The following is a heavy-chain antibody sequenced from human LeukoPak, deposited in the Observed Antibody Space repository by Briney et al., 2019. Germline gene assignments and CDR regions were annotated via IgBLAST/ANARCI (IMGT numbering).Heavy chain of an antibody. CDR2: ISWNSDII. J-gene: IGHJ6*03. CDR3: AKDHDNGNHSDYYYMDV. V-gene: IGHV3-9*01. D-gene: IGHD4-17*01. CDR1: GFNFNDYA. Sequence: GGSLRLSCAASGFNFNDYAMHWVRQAPGVGLEWVSGISWNSDIIHYADPVKGRFTISRDNAKNSLYLQMNNLRSEDTALYYCAKDHDNGNHSDYYYMDVWGKGTTVTISS.